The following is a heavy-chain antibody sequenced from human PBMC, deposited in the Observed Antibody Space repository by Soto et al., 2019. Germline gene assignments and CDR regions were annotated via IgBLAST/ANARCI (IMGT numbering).Heavy chain of an antibody. J-gene: IGHJ5*02. CDR1: GFTFSSYA. Sequence: EVQLLESGGGLVQPGESLRLSCAASGFTFSSYAMTWVRQAPGKGLEWVSSISGSGDYTYFADSVKGRFTISRYNSKDPWYQQKSSLRVEDTAIYYCAKGSRSHPQRSFGPWGQGTLVTVSS. CDR3: AKGSRSHPQRSFGP. D-gene: IGHD1-1*01. CDR2: ISGSGDYT. V-gene: IGHV3-23*01.